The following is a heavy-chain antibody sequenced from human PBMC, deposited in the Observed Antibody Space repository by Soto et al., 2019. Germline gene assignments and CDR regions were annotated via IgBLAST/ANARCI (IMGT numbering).Heavy chain of an antibody. Sequence: ASVQVTCKASGYKFTAYYMHWVRQAPGQGLEWMGIINPSGGSTSYAQKFQGRVTMTRDTSTSTVYMELSSLRSEDTAVYYCARNIVVVPAALAWFDPWGQGTLVPGSS. V-gene: IGHV1-46*01. CDR1: GYKFTAYY. CDR2: INPSGGST. J-gene: IGHJ5*02. CDR3: ARNIVVVPAALAWFDP. D-gene: IGHD2-2*01.